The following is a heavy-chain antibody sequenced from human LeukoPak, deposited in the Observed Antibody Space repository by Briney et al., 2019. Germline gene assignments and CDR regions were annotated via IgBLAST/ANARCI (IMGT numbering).Heavy chain of an antibody. Sequence: GGSLRLFCTASGFTFGDYAMSWVRQAPGKGLEWVGIIRSKAYGGTTEYAATVQGRFSISRADSKSISNLPMYSLKTEDTAVYYCTRDSRLDIVVVPAAMGRGYYYYYMDVWGKGTTVTVSS. CDR3: TRDSRLDIVVVPAAMGRGYYYYYMDV. V-gene: IGHV3-49*04. CDR2: IRSKAYGGTT. J-gene: IGHJ6*03. D-gene: IGHD2-2*03. CDR1: GFTFGDYA.